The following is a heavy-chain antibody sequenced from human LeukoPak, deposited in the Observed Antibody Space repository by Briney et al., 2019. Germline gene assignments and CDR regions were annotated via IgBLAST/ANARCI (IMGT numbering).Heavy chain of an antibody. J-gene: IGHJ3*02. D-gene: IGHD2-2*01. CDR1: GGSISSSTYY. Sequence: PSETLSLTCTVSGGSISSSTYYWGWIRQPPGKGLEWIGEINHSGSTNYNPSLKSRVTISVDTSKNQFSLKLSSVTAADTAVYYCARGGGYCSSTSCYSAARRQLSPDLAAFDIWGQGTMVTVSS. CDR3: ARGGGYCSSTSCYSAARRQLSPDLAAFDI. V-gene: IGHV4-39*07. CDR2: INHSGST.